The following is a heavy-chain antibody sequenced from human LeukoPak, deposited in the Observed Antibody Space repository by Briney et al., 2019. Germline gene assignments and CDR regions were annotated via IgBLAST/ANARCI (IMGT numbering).Heavy chain of an antibody. D-gene: IGHD3-3*01. Sequence: ASVKVSCKASGYTFTSYGISWVRQAPGQGLEWMGWISAYNGNTNYAQKLQGRVTMTTDTSTSTAYMELRSLRSDDTAVYYCARDLDLTIFGVEGGDYWGQGTLVTVSS. V-gene: IGHV1-18*01. CDR3: ARDLDLTIFGVEGGDY. CDR1: GYTFTSYG. CDR2: ISAYNGNT. J-gene: IGHJ4*02.